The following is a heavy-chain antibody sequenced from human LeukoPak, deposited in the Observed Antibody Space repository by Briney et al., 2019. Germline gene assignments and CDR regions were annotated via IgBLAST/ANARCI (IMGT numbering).Heavy chain of an antibody. CDR2: LSPGGYPM. J-gene: IGHJ4*02. D-gene: IGHD6-19*01. Sequence: GGYLRFSCSASGFSFSDHNRNWIGQAPGHGPKGIAYLSPGGYPMHFEDSVRGRFTISRDDGNKSVYLQMNSGTAEDTAVYYCAGGLDIAVAGPGGYFDYWGQGTLVTVSS. CDR3: AGGLDIAVAGPGGYFDY. CDR1: GFSFSDHN. V-gene: IGHV3-11*01.